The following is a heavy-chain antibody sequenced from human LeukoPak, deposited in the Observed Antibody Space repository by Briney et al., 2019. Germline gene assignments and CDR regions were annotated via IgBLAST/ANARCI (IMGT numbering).Heavy chain of an antibody. D-gene: IGHD3-10*01. V-gene: IGHV3-48*01. CDR1: GFTFSSHS. Sequence: GGSLRLSCAASGFTFSSHSMNWVRQAPGKGLVWVSYIISSSSTIYYADSVKGRFTISRDNAKNSLYLQMNSLRADDTAVYYCARAVGHGSGSPRMDVWGNGTTVTVSS. CDR3: ARAVGHGSGSPRMDV. J-gene: IGHJ6*04. CDR2: IISSSSTI.